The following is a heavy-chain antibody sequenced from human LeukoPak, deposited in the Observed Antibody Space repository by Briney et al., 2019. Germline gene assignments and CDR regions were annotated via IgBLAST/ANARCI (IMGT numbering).Heavy chain of an antibody. D-gene: IGHD4-23*01. CDR3: AIRDYGGNAHYFDY. Sequence: PSETLSLTCAVYGGSFSGYYWSWIRQPPGKGLEWIGEINHSGSTNYNPSLKSRVTISVDTSKNQFSLKLSSVTAADTAVYYCAIRDYGGNAHYFDYWGQGTLVTVSS. J-gene: IGHJ4*02. CDR1: GGSFSGYY. V-gene: IGHV4-34*01. CDR2: INHSGST.